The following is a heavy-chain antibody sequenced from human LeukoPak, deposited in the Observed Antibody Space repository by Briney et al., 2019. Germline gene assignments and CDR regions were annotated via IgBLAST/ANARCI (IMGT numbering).Heavy chain of an antibody. CDR3: ARDRGAQYYYDSSGYYPFDY. Sequence: SVTLSLTCTVSGGSISSYYWSWIRQPAGKGLEWIGRIYTSGSTNYNPSLKSRVTMSVDTSKNQFSLKLSSVTAADTAVYYCARDRGAQYYYDSSGYYPFDYWGQGTLVTVSS. V-gene: IGHV4-4*07. CDR1: GGSISSYY. J-gene: IGHJ4*02. D-gene: IGHD3-22*01. CDR2: IYTSGST.